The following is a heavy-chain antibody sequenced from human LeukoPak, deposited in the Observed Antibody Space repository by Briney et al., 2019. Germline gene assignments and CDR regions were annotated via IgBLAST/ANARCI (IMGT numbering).Heavy chain of an antibody. CDR1: GFTLSSHS. V-gene: IGHV3-21*06. J-gene: IGHJ4*02. CDR3: AREMDYYDSDGDY. CDR2: ITTSRGYT. D-gene: IGHD3-22*01. Sequence: PGGSLRLSCLVSGFTLSSHSINWVRQAPGKGLEWVSCITTSRGYTFYADSVKGRFSISRDSAKNSVYLEMNNLKVEDTAIYYCAREMDYYDSDGDYWGQGTLVSVSA.